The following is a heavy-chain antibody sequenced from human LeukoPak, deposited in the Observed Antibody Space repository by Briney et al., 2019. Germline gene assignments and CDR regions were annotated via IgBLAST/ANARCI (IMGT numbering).Heavy chain of an antibody. J-gene: IGHJ5*02. Sequence: SETLSLPCTVSGGSISSYYWSWIRQPAGEGLEWIGRINTSGSSNYNPSLRSRVTMSVDTSKNQFSLNLSSVTAADTAVYYCAREGGGPRCLDPWGQGTLVTVSS. V-gene: IGHV4-4*07. CDR1: GGSISSYY. CDR3: AREGGGPRCLDP. D-gene: IGHD4/OR15-4a*01. CDR2: INTSGSS.